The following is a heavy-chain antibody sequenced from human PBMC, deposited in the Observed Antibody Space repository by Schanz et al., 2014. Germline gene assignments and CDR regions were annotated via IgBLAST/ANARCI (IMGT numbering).Heavy chain of an antibody. Sequence: LVESGGGVVQPGRSLRLSCAASGFTFSSYGMHWVRQAPGKGLEWVAVLSNDGTNTFYADSVKGRFTISRDTANQTLHLQMDSLRDEDTAIYYCARDRPYLEWFPFNWGQGTAVIVSS. CDR3: ARDRPYLEWFPFN. CDR1: GFTFSSYG. CDR2: LSNDGTNT. V-gene: IGHV3-30*19. D-gene: IGHD3-3*01. J-gene: IGHJ4*02.